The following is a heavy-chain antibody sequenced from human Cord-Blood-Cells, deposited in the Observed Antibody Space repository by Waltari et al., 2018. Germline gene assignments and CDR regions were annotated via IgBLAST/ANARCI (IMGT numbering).Heavy chain of an antibody. CDR1: GLTLDDYG. CDR3: ARRLSYPGSDAFDI. V-gene: IGHV3-20*04. CDR2: INWNGGST. J-gene: IGHJ3*02. D-gene: IGHD1-1*01. Sequence: EVQLVESGGGVVRPGGSLRPSCAAPGLTLDDYGCHSVRQAPGKGLEWVSGINWNGGSTGYADSVKGRFTISRDNAKNSLYLQMNSLRAEDTALYYCARRLSYPGSDAFDIWGQGTMVTVSS.